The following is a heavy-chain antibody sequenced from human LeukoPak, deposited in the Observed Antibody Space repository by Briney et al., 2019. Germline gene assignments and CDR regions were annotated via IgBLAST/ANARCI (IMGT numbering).Heavy chain of an antibody. CDR2: IYPGDSDT. CDR1: GYSFTSYW. V-gene: IGHV5-51*03. D-gene: IGHD3-16*01. CDR3: ARLGPGGSAYYYYYMDV. J-gene: IGHJ6*03. Sequence: NTGESLTLSCKGSGYSFTSYWIGWVRQIPGKGLEWMGIIYPGDSDTIYSPPFQRHLNISADTSIRTASLQWSSLNASDTAMYYCARLGPGGSAYYYYYMDVWGKGTTVTVSS.